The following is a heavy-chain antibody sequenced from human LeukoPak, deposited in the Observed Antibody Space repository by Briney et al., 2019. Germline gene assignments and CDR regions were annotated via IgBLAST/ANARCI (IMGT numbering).Heavy chain of an antibody. J-gene: IGHJ6*02. Sequence: SETLSLTCAVYGASFSGYYWSWIRQPPGKGLEWIGEINHSGSTNYNPSLKRRVTISVDTSKNQFSLKLSSVTAADTAVYYCARQPPFYGMDVWGQGTTVTVSS. CDR1: GASFSGYY. CDR2: INHSGST. V-gene: IGHV4-34*01. CDR3: ARQPPFYGMDV.